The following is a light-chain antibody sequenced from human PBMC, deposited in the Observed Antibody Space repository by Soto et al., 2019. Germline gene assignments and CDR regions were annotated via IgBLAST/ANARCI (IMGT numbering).Light chain of an antibody. V-gene: IGKV1-27*01. CDR3: QKYSSVPV. J-gene: IGKJ3*01. CDR1: QGIRNI. Sequence: DIQMTQSPTSLSASVGDRVTITCRASQGIRNIVAWYQQKPGQAPKLLIYAASTLQSGVPSRFSGSGSGTDFTLTINSLQPEDVATYSCQKYSSVPVFGPGTKVEIK. CDR2: AAS.